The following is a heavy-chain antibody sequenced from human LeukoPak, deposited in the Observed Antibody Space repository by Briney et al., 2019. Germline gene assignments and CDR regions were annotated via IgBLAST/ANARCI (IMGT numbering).Heavy chain of an antibody. V-gene: IGHV3-53*01. D-gene: IGHD1-26*01. CDR3: ARVNYYDLYFDY. CDR1: GFTFSSYG. CDR2: IYRGGST. Sequence: GGSLRLSCAASGFTFSSYGMTWVRQAPGKGLEWVSVIYRGGSTYYADSVKGRFTISRDNSKNTLYLQMNSLRAEDTAVYYCARVNYYDLYFDYWGQGTLVTVSS. J-gene: IGHJ4*02.